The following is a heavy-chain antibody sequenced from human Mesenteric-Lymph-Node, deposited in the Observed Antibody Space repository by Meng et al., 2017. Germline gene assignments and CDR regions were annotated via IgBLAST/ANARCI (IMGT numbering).Heavy chain of an antibody. J-gene: IGHJ4*02. D-gene: IGHD4-17*01. CDR1: GFTFSSYA. CDR2: ISGSGGST. Sequence: GESLKISCAASGFTFSSYAMSWVRQAPGKGLEWVSAISGSGGSTYYADSVKGRFTISRDNSKNTLYLQMNSLRAEDTAVYYCARAPTVTISYHFDYWGQGTLVTVSS. V-gene: IGHV3-23*01. CDR3: ARAPTVTISYHFDY.